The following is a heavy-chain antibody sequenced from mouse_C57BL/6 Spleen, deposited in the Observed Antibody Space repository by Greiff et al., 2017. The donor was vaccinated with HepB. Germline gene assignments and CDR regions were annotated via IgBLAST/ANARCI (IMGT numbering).Heavy chain of an antibody. CDR1: GYTFTDYY. CDR3: ARCAQATAWFAY. D-gene: IGHD3-2*02. V-gene: IGHV1-76*01. CDR2: IYPGSGNT. Sequence: QVQLQQSGAELVRPGASVKLSCKASGYTFTDYYINWVKQRPGQGLEWIARIYPGSGNTYYNEKFKGKATLTAEKSSSTAYMQLSSLTSEDSAVYFCARCAQATAWFAYWGQGTLVTVSA. J-gene: IGHJ3*01.